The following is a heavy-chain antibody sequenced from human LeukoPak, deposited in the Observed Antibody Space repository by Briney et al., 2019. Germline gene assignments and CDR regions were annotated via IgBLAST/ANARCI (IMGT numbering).Heavy chain of an antibody. V-gene: IGHV4-30-2*01. J-gene: IGHJ4*02. CDR3: ARGIARAAMATPFDY. CDR2: INHSGST. Sequence: SQTLSLTCAVSGGSISSGGYSWSWIRQPPGKGLEWIGEINHSGSTNYNPSLKSRVTISVDTSKNQFSLKLSSVTAADTAVYYCARGIARAAMATPFDYWGQGTLVTVSS. CDR1: GGSISSGGYS. D-gene: IGHD5-18*01.